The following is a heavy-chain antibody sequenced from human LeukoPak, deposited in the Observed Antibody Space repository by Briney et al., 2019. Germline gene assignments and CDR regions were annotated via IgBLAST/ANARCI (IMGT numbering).Heavy chain of an antibody. J-gene: IGHJ3*02. D-gene: IGHD4-17*01. V-gene: IGHV3-53*01. CDR2: SYRRDTT. CDR3: ARNYGNSTIADAFDI. CDR1: GFSVFSNY. Sequence: GGSLRLSCAASGFSVFSNYMTWVRQAPGKGLEWVAVSYRRDTTFYADAVKGRFIISTDSSRKTVYLQMNSLRVDDTAMYYCARNYGNSTIADAFDIWGQGTMVIVSS.